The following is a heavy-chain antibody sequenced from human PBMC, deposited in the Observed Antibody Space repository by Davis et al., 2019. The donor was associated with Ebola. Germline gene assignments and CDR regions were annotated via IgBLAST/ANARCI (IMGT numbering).Heavy chain of an antibody. V-gene: IGHV3-23*01. CDR2: ISDSGGST. J-gene: IGHJ5*02. CDR1: GFTFSNYG. Sequence: GESLKISCAASGFTFSNYGMNWVRQAPGKGLEWVSVISDSGGSTHYADSVKGRFTISRDNSKNTLYLQMNSLRAEDTAVYYCAKGGGTSSSDFRRTWGQGTLVTVSS. D-gene: IGHD6-6*01. CDR3: AKGGGTSSSDFRRT.